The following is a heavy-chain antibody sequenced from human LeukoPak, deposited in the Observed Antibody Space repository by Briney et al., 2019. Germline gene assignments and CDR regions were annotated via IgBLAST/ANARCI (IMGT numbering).Heavy chain of an antibody. CDR3: ARVGVTMVRGGTSDAFDI. CDR2: IYYSGST. J-gene: IGHJ3*02. CDR1: GGSISSGDYY. Sequence: PSETLSLTCTVSGGSISSGDYYWSWIRQPPGKGLERIGYIYYSGSTYYNPSLKSRVTISVDTSKNQFSLKLSSVTAADTAVYYCARVGVTMVRGGTSDAFDIWGQGTMVTVSS. D-gene: IGHD3-10*01. V-gene: IGHV4-30-4*01.